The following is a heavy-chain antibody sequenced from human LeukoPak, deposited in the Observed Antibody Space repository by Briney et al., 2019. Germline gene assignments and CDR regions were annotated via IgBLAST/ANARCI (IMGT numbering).Heavy chain of an antibody. CDR1: GYTFNSYG. CDR3: ARITMIVVARNGYYFDY. Sequence: ASVKVSCKASGYTFNSYGISWVRQAPGQGLEWMGWISAYNGNTNYAQKLQGRVTMTTDTSTSTAYMELRSLRSDDTAVYYCARITMIVVARNGYYFDYWGQGTLVTVSS. CDR2: ISAYNGNT. D-gene: IGHD3-22*01. J-gene: IGHJ4*02. V-gene: IGHV1-18*01.